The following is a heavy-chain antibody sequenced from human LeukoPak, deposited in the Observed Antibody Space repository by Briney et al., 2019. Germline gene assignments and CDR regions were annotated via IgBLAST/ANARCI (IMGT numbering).Heavy chain of an antibody. Sequence: GASVKVSCKASGYTLTSYDINWVRQATGQGLEWMGWINPNSGGTNYAQKFQGWVTMTRDTSISTAYMELSRLRSDDTAVYYCARSRWVAVAATGGYWGQGTLVTVSS. CDR1: GYTLTSYD. V-gene: IGHV1-2*04. J-gene: IGHJ4*02. CDR2: INPNSGGT. D-gene: IGHD6-19*01. CDR3: ARSRWVAVAATGGY.